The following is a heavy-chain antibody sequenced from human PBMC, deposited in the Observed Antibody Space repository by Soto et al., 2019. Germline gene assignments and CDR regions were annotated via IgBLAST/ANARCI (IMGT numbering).Heavy chain of an antibody. CDR3: ARVGDFWSGFVDY. D-gene: IGHD3-3*01. V-gene: IGHV4-61*01. Sequence: SETLSLTCTFSGCSVSSGSYYLSWIRQPPGKGLEWIGYIYYSGSTNYNPSLKSRVTISVDTSKNQFSLKLSSVTAADTAVYYCARVGDFWSGFVDYWGQGTLVTVSS. CDR2: IYYSGST. J-gene: IGHJ4*02. CDR1: GCSVSSGSYY.